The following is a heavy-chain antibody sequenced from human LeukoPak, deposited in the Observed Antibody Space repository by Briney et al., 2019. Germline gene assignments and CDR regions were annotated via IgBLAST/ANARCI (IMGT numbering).Heavy chain of an antibody. CDR2: MNPNSGNT. J-gene: IGHJ4*02. V-gene: IGHV1-8*01. Sequence: VASVNVSCKASGYTFTSCDINWVRQATGQGLEWMGWMNPNSGNTGYGQSFQGRITMTRDISIGTAYMELSNLTSEDTAIYYCTRGSSGRRDNWGQGTLVTVSA. CDR1: GYTFTSCD. CDR3: TRGSSGRRDN. D-gene: IGHD6-19*01.